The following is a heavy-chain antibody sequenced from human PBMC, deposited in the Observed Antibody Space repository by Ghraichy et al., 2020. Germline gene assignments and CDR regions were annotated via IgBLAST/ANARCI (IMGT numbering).Heavy chain of an antibody. V-gene: IGHV2-5*01. D-gene: IGHD3-22*01. CDR1: GFSLSTSGVG. Sequence: QTLSLTCTFSGFSLSTSGVGVGWIRQPPGKALEWLALIYWNDDKRYSPSLKSRLTITKDTSKNQVVLTMTNMDPVDTATYYCAPTTYYYDSSGYYPDAFDIWGQGTMVTVSS. CDR2: IYWNDDK. J-gene: IGHJ3*02. CDR3: APTTYYYDSSGYYPDAFDI.